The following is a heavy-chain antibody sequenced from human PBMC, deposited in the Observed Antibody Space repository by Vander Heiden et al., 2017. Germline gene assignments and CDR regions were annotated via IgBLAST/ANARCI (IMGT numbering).Heavy chain of an antibody. CDR3: ARPTPTYYYDSSGHPRAFDI. J-gene: IGHJ3*02. V-gene: IGHV1-69*01. CDR2: IIPIFGTA. Sequence: QVQLVQSGAEVKKPGSSVKVSCKASGGTFSSSSISWVRQAPGQGLEWMGGIIPIFGTANYAQKFQGRVTITADESTSTAYMELSSLRSEDTAVYYCARPTPTYYYDSSGHPRAFDIWGQGTMVTVSS. CDR1: GGTFSSSS. D-gene: IGHD3-22*01.